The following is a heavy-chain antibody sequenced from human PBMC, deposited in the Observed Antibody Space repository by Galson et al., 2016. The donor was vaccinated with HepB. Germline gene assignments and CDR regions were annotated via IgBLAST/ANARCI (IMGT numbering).Heavy chain of an antibody. J-gene: IGHJ4*02. D-gene: IGHD3-9*01. CDR3: ARATPYYDILTGYYNYYFDY. CDR2: INWNGGST. Sequence: SLSLSCAASGFKFDDYGMSWVRQAPGKGLEWVSGINWNGGSTGYVDSVKGRFTISRDNAKNSLYLQMNSLRAEDTALYYCARATPYYDILTGYYNYYFDYWGQGTLVTVSS. V-gene: IGHV3-20*04. CDR1: GFKFDDYG.